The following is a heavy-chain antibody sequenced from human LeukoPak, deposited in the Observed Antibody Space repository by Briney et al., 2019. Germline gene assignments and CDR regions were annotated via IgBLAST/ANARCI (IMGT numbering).Heavy chain of an antibody. J-gene: IGHJ4*02. CDR2: ISSSSTYI. D-gene: IGHD3-10*01. CDR1: GFTFSSYS. V-gene: IGHV3-21*01. Sequence: GGSLRLSCAASGFTFSSYSVNWVRQAPGKGLEWVSSISSSSTYIYYADSVKGRFTISRDNAKNSLYLQMNSLRAEDTAVYYCARDGPYYYGSGSYDQSFDYWGQGTLVTVSS. CDR3: ARDGPYYYGSGSYDQSFDY.